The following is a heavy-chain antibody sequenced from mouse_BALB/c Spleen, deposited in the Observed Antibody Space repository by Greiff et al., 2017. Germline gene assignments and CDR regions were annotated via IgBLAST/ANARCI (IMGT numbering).Heavy chain of an antibody. V-gene: IGHV5-17*02. Sequence: EVKLMESGGGLVQPGGSRKLSCAASGFTFSSFGMHWVRQAPEKGLEWVAYISSGSSTIYYADTVKGRFTISRDNPKNTLFLQMTSLRSEDTAMYYCARHYGSSLYAMDYWGQGTSVTVSS. D-gene: IGHD1-1*01. CDR1: GFTFSSFG. J-gene: IGHJ4*01. CDR2: ISSGSSTI. CDR3: ARHYGSSLYAMDY.